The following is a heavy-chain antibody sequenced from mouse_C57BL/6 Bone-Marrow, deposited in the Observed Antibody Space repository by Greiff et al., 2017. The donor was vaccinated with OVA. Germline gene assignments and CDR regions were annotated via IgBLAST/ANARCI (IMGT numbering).Heavy chain of an antibody. CDR2: ISNGGSYT. Sequence: EVKLVESGGDLVKPGGSLKLSCAASGFTFSSYGMSWVRQTPDKRLEWVATISNGGSYTYYPDSVKGRFTISRDNAKNNLYLQMSSLKSEDTAMYYCASDGYYDYFDYWGQGTTLTVSS. V-gene: IGHV5-6*01. CDR3: ASDGYYDYFDY. CDR1: GFTFSSYG. J-gene: IGHJ2*01. D-gene: IGHD2-3*01.